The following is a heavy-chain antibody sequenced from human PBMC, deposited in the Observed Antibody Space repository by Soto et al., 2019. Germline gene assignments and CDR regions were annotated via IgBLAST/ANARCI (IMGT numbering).Heavy chain of an antibody. D-gene: IGHD2-15*01. J-gene: IGHJ6*02. CDR2: ISYDGSNK. CDR3: ARDLVVVAATGSGMDV. Sequence: GGSLRLSCAASGFTFSSYAMHWVRQAPGKGLEWVAVISYDGSNKYYADSVKGRFTISRDNSKNTLYLQMNSLRAEDTAVYYCARDLVVVAATGSGMDVWGQWTTVTVSS. CDR1: GFTFSSYA. V-gene: IGHV3-30-3*01.